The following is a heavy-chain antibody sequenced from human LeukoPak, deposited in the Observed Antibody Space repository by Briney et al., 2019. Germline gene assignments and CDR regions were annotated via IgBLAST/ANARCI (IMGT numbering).Heavy chain of an antibody. J-gene: IGHJ6*03. Sequence: PGGSLRLSCAASGFTFTDYYMSWIRQAPGKGLEWVSYISNSGITIHYADSVKGRFTISRDNAKNSLYLQMNSLRAEDTAVYYCARIGGSDTYMDVWGKGTTVTVSS. CDR2: ISNSGITI. V-gene: IGHV3-11*04. D-gene: IGHD1-26*01. CDR3: ARIGGSDTYMDV. CDR1: GFTFTDYY.